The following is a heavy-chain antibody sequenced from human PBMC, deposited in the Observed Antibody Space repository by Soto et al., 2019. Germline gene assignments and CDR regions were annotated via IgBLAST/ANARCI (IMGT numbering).Heavy chain of an antibody. Sequence: EVQLLESGGGLVQPGGSLRISCAASVFTFSSYAMSWVRQAPGKGLEWVSGISASGGRTYYADSVKGRFTISRDNSKNTMYLQMNSLRVEDTAVYKCAKDWDLLRAFDLWGQGTMVTVSS. CDR3: AKDWDLLRAFDL. CDR2: ISASGGRT. J-gene: IGHJ3*01. V-gene: IGHV3-23*01. CDR1: VFTFSSYA. D-gene: IGHD1-26*01.